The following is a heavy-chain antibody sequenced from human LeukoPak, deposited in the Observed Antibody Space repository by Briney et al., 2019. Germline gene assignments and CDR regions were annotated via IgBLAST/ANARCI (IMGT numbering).Heavy chain of an antibody. CDR1: GFTLSGYY. CDR3: ARWLRGIADEDGVDV. Sequence: GGSLRLSCTASGFTLSGYYLTWIRQAPGKGLEWVSYITSRGTTIYHADSVKGRFTISRDNAKNSLYLQMNSLRAEDTAVYYCARWLRGIADEDGVDVWGQGTTVTVSS. D-gene: IGHD6-13*01. V-gene: IGHV3-11*01. J-gene: IGHJ6*02. CDR2: ITSRGTTI.